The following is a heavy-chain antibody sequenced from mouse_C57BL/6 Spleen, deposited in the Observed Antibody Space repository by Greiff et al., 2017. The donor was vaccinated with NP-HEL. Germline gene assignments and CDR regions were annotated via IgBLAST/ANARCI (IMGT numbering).Heavy chain of an antibody. CDR1: GYTFTDYN. CDR3: ARGDYYGSPYFDY. D-gene: IGHD1-1*01. J-gene: IGHJ2*01. CDR2: INPNNGGT. Sequence: VQLQQSGPELVKPGASVKIPCKASGYTFTDYNMDWVKQSHGKSLEWIGDINPNNGGTIYNQKFKGKATLTVDKSSSTAYMELRSLTSEDTAVYYCARGDYYGSPYFDYWGQGTTLTVSS. V-gene: IGHV1-18*01.